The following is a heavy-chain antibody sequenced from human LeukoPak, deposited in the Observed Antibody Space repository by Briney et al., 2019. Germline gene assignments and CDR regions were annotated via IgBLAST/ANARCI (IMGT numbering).Heavy chain of an antibody. Sequence: SETLSVTCTVSGGSISSGSYYWSWIRQPAGKGLEWIGRLYTSGSTNYNPSLKSRVTISVGTSENQFSLKLTSVTAADTAVYYCARGTGNYLQNYFDYWGQGTLVTVSS. J-gene: IGHJ4*02. D-gene: IGHD1-7*01. V-gene: IGHV4-61*02. CDR1: GGSISSGSYY. CDR3: ARGTGNYLQNYFDY. CDR2: LYTSGST.